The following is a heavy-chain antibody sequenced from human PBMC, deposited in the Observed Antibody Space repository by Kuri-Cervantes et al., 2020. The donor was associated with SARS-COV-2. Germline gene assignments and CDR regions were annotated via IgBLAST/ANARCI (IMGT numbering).Heavy chain of an antibody. CDR2: IWYDGSNK. Sequence: GGSLRLSCAASGFTFSSYGMHWVRQAPGKGLEWVAVIWYDGSNKYYADSVKGRFTISRDNSKKTLYLQMNSLRAEDTAVYYCARDYCSSTSCYYYYGMDVWGQGTTVTVSS. D-gene: IGHD2-2*01. J-gene: IGHJ6*02. CDR1: GFTFSSYG. V-gene: IGHV3-33*01. CDR3: ARDYCSSTSCYYYYGMDV.